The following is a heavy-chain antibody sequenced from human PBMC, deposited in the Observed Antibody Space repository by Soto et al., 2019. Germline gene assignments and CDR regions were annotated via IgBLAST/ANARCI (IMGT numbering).Heavy chain of an antibody. CDR2: INKNGFTI. J-gene: IGHJ4*02. D-gene: IGHD6-19*01. Sequence: VGSLRLSCAVSGFTLTTYSMHWVRQAPGKGLEWISFINKNGFTIYYADSVKGRFTISRDYAKNSLYLQMDSLRHEDTAVYYCARGAVTGTSLFDYWGLGTLVTVSS. V-gene: IGHV3-48*02. CDR3: ARGAVTGTSLFDY. CDR1: GFTLTTYS.